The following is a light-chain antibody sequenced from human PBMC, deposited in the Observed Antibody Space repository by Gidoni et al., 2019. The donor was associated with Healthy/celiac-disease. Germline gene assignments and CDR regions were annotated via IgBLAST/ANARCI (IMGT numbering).Light chain of an antibody. CDR2: GAS. V-gene: IGKV3-15*01. Sequence: SQSVSSNLAWYQQKPGQAPRLLIYGASTRATGIPARFSGSGSGTEFTLTISSLQSEDFAVYYCQQYNNWPLYTFGQGTKLEIK. J-gene: IGKJ2*01. CDR3: QQYNNWPLYT. CDR1: QSVSSN.